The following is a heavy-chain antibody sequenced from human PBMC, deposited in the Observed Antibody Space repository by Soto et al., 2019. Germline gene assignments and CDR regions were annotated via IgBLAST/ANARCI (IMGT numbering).Heavy chain of an antibody. CDR2: ISYDGSNK. J-gene: IGHJ4*02. V-gene: IGHV3-30*18. Sequence: GGSLRLSCAASGFTFSSYGMHWVRQAPGKGLEWVAVISYDGSNKYYADSVKGRFTIPRDNSKNTLYLQMNSLRAEDSAAYYCAKNLFATYIIDYWGQGTLVTVSS. D-gene: IGHD2-15*01. CDR3: AKNLFATYIIDY. CDR1: GFTFSSYG.